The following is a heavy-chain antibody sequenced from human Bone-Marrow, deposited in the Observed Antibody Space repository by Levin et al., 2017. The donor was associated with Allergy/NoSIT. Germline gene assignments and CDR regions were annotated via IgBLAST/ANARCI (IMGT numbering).Heavy chain of an antibody. CDR3: ARDQRGSVRVCDF. Sequence: GESLKISCAASGFTFSSYWMSWVRQPPGKGLEWVANIKQDGSEKYYVDSVKGRFTISRDNAKNSLYLQMNSLRAEDTAVYYCARDQRGSVRVCDFWGQGTLVTVSS. CDR2: IKQDGSEK. J-gene: IGHJ4*02. D-gene: IGHD3-10*01. V-gene: IGHV3-7*01. CDR1: GFTFSSYW.